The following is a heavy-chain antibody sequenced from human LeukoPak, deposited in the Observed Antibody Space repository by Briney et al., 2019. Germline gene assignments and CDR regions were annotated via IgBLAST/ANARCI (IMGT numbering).Heavy chain of an antibody. D-gene: IGHD6-19*01. V-gene: IGHV3-53*01. Sequence: GGSLRLSCAASGFTFSSYSMNWVRQAPGKGLEWVSVIYSGGSTYYADSVKGRFTIPRDNSKNTLYLQMNSLRAEDTAVYYCASGWYEYWGQGTLVTVSS. CDR2: IYSGGST. CDR3: ASGWYEY. CDR1: GFTFSSYS. J-gene: IGHJ4*02.